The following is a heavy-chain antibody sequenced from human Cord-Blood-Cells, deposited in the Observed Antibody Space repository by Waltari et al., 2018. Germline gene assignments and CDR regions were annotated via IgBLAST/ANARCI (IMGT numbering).Heavy chain of an antibody. CDR3: AREGDYGGNYDAFDI. CDR2: IIPILGIA. D-gene: IGHD4-17*01. J-gene: IGHJ3*02. V-gene: IGHV1-69*04. Sequence: QVQLVQSGAEVKKPGSSVKVSCKASGRTFSSYAISWVRQAPGQGLEWMGGIIPILGIANYAQKFQGRVTITADESTSTAYMELSSLRSEDTAVYYCAREGDYGGNYDAFDIWGQGTMVTVSS. CDR1: GRTFSSYA.